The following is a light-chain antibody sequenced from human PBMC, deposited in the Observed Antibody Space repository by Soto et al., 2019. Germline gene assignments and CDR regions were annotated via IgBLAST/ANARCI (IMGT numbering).Light chain of an antibody. Sequence: DIQMTQSPASLSASVGDRVTITCRASQRISNNLNWYQQKPGKAPKLLIYGSTNVQSGVPSRFSGSGSGTEVTLTISSLQAEDSATYYCQQRFSIPYTVGQGTKQG. J-gene: IGKJ2*01. CDR3: QQRFSIPYT. V-gene: IGKV1-39*01. CDR1: QRISNN. CDR2: GST.